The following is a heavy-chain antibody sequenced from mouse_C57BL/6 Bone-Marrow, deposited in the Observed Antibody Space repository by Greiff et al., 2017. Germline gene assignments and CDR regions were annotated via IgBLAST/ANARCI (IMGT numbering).Heavy chain of an antibody. CDR1: GYAFSSYW. Sequence: VQLQQSGAELVKPGASVKISCKASGYAFSSYWMNWVKQRPGKGLEWIGQIYPGDGDTNYNGKFKGKATLTADKSSSTAYMQLSSLTSEDSAVYFCARLGEIYYGYRYWGQGTLVTVSA. D-gene: IGHD2-2*01. CDR2: IYPGDGDT. CDR3: ARLGEIYYGYRY. V-gene: IGHV1-80*01. J-gene: IGHJ3*01.